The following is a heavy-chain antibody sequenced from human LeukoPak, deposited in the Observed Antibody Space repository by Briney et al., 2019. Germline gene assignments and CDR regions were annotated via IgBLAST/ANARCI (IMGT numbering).Heavy chain of an antibody. Sequence: GGSLRLSCAASGFTFSSYAMSWVRQAPGKGLEWVSTISESGGNTWYPDSVKGRFTISRDNSKNTLYLQINTLRAEDTAIYYCAKDSATYGRFDYWGQGTLVSVSS. V-gene: IGHV3-23*01. D-gene: IGHD3-10*01. CDR2: ISESGGNT. CDR3: AKDSATYGRFDY. J-gene: IGHJ4*02. CDR1: GFTFSSYA.